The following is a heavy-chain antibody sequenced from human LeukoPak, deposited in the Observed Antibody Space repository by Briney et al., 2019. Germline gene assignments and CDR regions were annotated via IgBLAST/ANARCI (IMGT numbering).Heavy chain of an antibody. D-gene: IGHD2-2*02. J-gene: IGHJ4*02. CDR1: GGSVRSGSYY. Sequence: SETLSLTCTVSGGSVRSGSYYWSWIRQPPGKGLEWIGYNSGSTNYNPSLKSRVTISVDTSKNQFSLKLSSETAADTAVYYCARSPSSSTTYYTFEYWGLGTLVTVSS. CDR2: NSGST. CDR3: ARSPSSSTTYYTFEY. V-gene: IGHV4-61*01.